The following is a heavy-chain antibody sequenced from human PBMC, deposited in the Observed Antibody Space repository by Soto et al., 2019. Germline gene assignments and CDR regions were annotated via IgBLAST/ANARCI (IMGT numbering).Heavy chain of an antibody. J-gene: IGHJ4*02. V-gene: IGHV1-18*01. D-gene: IGHD6-13*01. CDR2: INAYNGNT. CDR3: ARELGHQLVDY. CDR1: GYTFNSYG. Sequence: QVQLVQSGAEVKKPGASVKVSCKASGYTFNSYGISWVRQAPGQGLEWMGWINAYNGNTNYAQKLQGRVTMTSDTPTSTAYMELRSLSSDDTAVYYYARELGHQLVDYWGQGTLVTVSS.